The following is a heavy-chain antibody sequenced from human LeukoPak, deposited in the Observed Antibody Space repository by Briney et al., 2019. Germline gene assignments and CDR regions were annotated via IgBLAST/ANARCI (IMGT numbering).Heavy chain of an antibody. CDR2: VSWNTDHI. Sequence: PGRSLRLSCEGSGFIFHDYVMHWVRQAPGEGLEWVSGVSWNTDHIGYADSVKGRFTISRDNDRNTLHLQMNSLRVEDTAFYFCAKSPSFTLGGGYVDSWGRGTLVTVSS. V-gene: IGHV3-9*01. J-gene: IGHJ4*02. CDR3: AKSPSFTLGGGYVDS. D-gene: IGHD3-10*01. CDR1: GFIFHDYV.